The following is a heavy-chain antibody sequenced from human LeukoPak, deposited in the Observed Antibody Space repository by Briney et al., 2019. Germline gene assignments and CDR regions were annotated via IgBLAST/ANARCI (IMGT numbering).Heavy chain of an antibody. CDR1: GYTFTSYG. V-gene: IGHV1-18*01. Sequence: ASVKVSCKASGYTFTSYGISWVRQAPGQGPEWMGWISAYNGNTNYVQKLQGRVTMTTDTSTSTAYMELRSLRSDDTAVYYCAGGIVGAPYDAFDIWGQGTMLTVSS. J-gene: IGHJ3*02. D-gene: IGHD1-26*01. CDR3: AGGIVGAPYDAFDI. CDR2: ISAYNGNT.